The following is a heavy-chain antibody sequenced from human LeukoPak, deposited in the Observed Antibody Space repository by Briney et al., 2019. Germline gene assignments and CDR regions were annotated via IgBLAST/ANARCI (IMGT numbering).Heavy chain of an antibody. CDR2: ISSSSSST. Sequence: GGSLRLSCAAAGFTFSDYYMSWLRQAPGKGLEWVSYISSSSSSTNYADSVKGRFTISRDNAKNSLYLQMDSLRAEDTAVYYCARGGSRSFQHWGQGTLVTVSS. CDR3: ARGGSRSFQH. CDR1: GFTFSDYY. J-gene: IGHJ1*01. D-gene: IGHD3-16*01. V-gene: IGHV3-11*03.